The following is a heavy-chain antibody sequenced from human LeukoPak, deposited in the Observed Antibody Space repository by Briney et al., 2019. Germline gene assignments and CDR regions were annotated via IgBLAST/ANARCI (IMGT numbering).Heavy chain of an antibody. CDR3: AREGYCSGDTCYQDDAFDI. CDR2: IRFDGSTK. CDR1: GFTFSNYG. J-gene: IGHJ3*02. D-gene: IGHD2-15*01. Sequence: GGSLRLSCAASGFTFSNYGMNWVRQTPGKGLEWVAFIRFDGSTKYYADSVKGRFTISRDNARNSLYLQMNSLRAEDTAVYYCAREGYCSGDTCYQDDAFDIWGQGTMVTVSS. V-gene: IGHV3-30*02.